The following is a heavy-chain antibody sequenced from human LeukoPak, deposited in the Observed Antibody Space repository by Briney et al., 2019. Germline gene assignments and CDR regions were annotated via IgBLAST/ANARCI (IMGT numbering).Heavy chain of an antibody. D-gene: IGHD5-18*01. CDR1: GFSFSIYG. V-gene: IGHV3-30*18. CDR3: AKGGYIYGPSYWYFDL. J-gene: IGHJ2*01. CDR2: ISYDGSNK. Sequence: GGSLRLSCAASGFSFSIYGMHWVRQAPGGGLEWVAVISYDGSNKYYADSVKGRFTLSTDTSKNTLYMQMNRLRDEGTAVYYSAKGGYIYGPSYWYFDLWGRGTLVTVSS.